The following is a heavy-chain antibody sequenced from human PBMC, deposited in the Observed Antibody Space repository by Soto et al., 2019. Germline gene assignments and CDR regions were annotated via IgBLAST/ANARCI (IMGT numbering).Heavy chain of an antibody. CDR2: IYYSGST. V-gene: IGHV4-59*01. D-gene: IGHD4-4*01. Sequence: PSETLSLTCTVSGGSISSYYWSWIRQPPGKGLEWIGYIYYSGSTNYNPSLKSRVTISVDTSKNQFSLKLSSVTAADTAVYYCGRVGVTTVYGMDVWGQGTTVTVSS. J-gene: IGHJ6*02. CDR1: GGSISSYY. CDR3: GRVGVTTVYGMDV.